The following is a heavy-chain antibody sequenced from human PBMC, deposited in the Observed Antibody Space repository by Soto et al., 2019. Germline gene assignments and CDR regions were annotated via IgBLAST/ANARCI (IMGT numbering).Heavy chain of an antibody. V-gene: IGHV1-69*13. Sequence: SVKVSCKASGGTFSSYAISWVRQAPGQGLEWMGGIIPIFGTANYAQKFQGRVTITADESTSTAYMELSSLRSEDTAVYYCASGTATPRDYFDYSGQGTLVTVSS. D-gene: IGHD2-15*01. CDR3: ASGTATPRDYFDY. J-gene: IGHJ4*02. CDR1: GGTFSSYA. CDR2: IIPIFGTA.